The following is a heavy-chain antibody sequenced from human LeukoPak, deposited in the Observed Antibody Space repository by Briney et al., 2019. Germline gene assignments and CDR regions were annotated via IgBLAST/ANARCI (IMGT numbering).Heavy chain of an antibody. D-gene: IGHD6-19*01. J-gene: IGHJ4*02. CDR2: ISAYNGNP. V-gene: IGHV1-18*04. CDR3: ARDALALIAVAGTGDD. Sequence: ASVKVSCKATGYTFTRCGVSWGRQAPGQGLEWMGWISAYNGNPNYAQKLQGRVTMTTDTSTSTAYMELRSLRSDDTAVYYCARDALALIAVAGTGDDWGQGTLVTVSS. CDR1: GYTFTRCG.